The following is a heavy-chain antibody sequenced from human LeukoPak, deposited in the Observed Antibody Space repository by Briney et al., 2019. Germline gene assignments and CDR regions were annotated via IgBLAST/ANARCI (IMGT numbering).Heavy chain of an antibody. CDR2: IYYSGST. CDR3: AAAMVLNWFDP. V-gene: IGHV4-59*05. Sequence: KPGGSLRLSCAASGFTFSHYWMTWVRQAPGKGLEWIGSIYYSGSTYYSPTLKSRVTISVDTSRNQISLKLSSVTAADTAVYYCAAAMVLNWFDPWGQGTPVTVSS. J-gene: IGHJ5*02. D-gene: IGHD5-18*01. CDR1: GFTFSHYW.